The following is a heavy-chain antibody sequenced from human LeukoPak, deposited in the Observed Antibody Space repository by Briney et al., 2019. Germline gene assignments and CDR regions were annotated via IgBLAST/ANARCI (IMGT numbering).Heavy chain of an antibody. CDR3: ACGPVPTIFGANI. V-gene: IGHV4-59*01. Sequence: SETLSLTCTVSGGSISSYHWSWIRQPPGKGLEWIGYIYYSGSTNYNPSLKSRVTISVDTSKNQFSLKLSSVTAADTAVYYCACGPVPTIFGANIWGQGTMVTVSS. J-gene: IGHJ3*02. CDR2: IYYSGST. CDR1: GGSISSYH. D-gene: IGHD3-3*01.